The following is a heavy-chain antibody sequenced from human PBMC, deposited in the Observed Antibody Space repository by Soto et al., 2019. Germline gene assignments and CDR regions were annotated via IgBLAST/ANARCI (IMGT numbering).Heavy chain of an antibody. Sequence: GGSLRLSCTASGLILSKAWMSWVRQAPGKGLEWVGRIKSKSDGETIDYAAPVKDRFTISRDDSRNTLYLQMISLKTEDTAVYYCTTLANLWGQGVLVTVSS. CDR3: TTLANL. J-gene: IGHJ4*02. CDR1: GLILSKAW. CDR2: IKSKSDGETI. V-gene: IGHV3-15*01.